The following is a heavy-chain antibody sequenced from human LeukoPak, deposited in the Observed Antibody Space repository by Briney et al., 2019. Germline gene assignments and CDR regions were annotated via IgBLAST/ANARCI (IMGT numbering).Heavy chain of an antibody. CDR2: INPSGGST. D-gene: IGHD3-9*01. CDR3: ARTLVIVHYFDY. Sequence: ASVKVSCKASGYTFTSYYMHWVRQAPGQGLEWMGIINPSGGSTSYAQKFQGRVTMTRDMSTSTVYMELSSLRSEDTAVYYCARTLVIVHYFDYWGQGTLVTVSS. V-gene: IGHV1-46*01. CDR1: GYTFTSYY. J-gene: IGHJ4*02.